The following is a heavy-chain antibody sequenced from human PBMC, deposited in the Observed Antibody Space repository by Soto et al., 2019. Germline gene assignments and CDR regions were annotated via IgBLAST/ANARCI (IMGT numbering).Heavy chain of an antibody. CDR1: GGSISSYY. Sequence: QVQLQQSGPGLVKPSETLSLTCTVPGGSISSYYWSWIRQPPGKGLGWIGYIYYSGSTNYNPSLKSRVTRPVDTSKNQFSLKLSSVTAADTAVYYCARVWGGAFDIWGQGTMVTVSS. CDR3: ARVWGGAFDI. V-gene: IGHV4-59*01. CDR2: IYYSGST. D-gene: IGHD3-10*01. J-gene: IGHJ3*02.